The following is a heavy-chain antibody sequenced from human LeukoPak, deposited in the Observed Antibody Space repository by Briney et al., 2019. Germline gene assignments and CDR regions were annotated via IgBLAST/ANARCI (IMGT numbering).Heavy chain of an antibody. V-gene: IGHV3-53*01. Sequence: GGSLRLSCAASGFTVSSNYMSWVRQAPGKGLEWVSVIYSGGSTYYADSVKGRFTISRDNSKNTLYLQMNSLRAEDTAVYYCAKDRGSGSLEDYFDYWGHGPLVTVSS. D-gene: IGHD3-10*01. CDR2: IYSGGST. CDR3: AKDRGSGSLEDYFDY. CDR1: GFTVSSNY. J-gene: IGHJ4*01.